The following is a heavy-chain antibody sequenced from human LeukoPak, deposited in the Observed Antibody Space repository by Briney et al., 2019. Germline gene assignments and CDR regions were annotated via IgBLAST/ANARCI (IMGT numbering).Heavy chain of an antibody. V-gene: IGHV3-53*01. D-gene: IGHD6-6*01. CDR3: ARTGIAARPTVWFDP. CDR2: IYSDGTT. J-gene: IGHJ5*02. Sequence: GGSLRLSCTASGFTVSSTYVSWVRQAPGKGLEWVSIIYSDGTTCYADSVKGRFTISRDNAKNTLYLQMNSLRAEDTAVYYCARTGIAARPTVWFDPWGQGTLVTVSS. CDR1: GFTVSSTY.